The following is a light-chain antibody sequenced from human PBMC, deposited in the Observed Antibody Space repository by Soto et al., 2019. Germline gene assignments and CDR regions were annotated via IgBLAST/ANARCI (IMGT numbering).Light chain of an antibody. CDR1: QSINTW. CDR2: DGS. V-gene: IGKV1-5*03. J-gene: IGKJ1*01. CDR3: QQYQTYSRT. Sequence: DIQMTQSPSTLSASVGDRIIITCRASQSINTWLSWYQQKPGEAPKLLIYDGSTLARGVPSRFSGSGSETEFTLTISMLQPDDFATFYCQQYQTYSRTFGQGTKVEV.